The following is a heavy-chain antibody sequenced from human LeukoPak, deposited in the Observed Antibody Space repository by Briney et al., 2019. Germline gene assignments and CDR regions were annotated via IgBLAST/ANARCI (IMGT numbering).Heavy chain of an antibody. J-gene: IGHJ3*01. D-gene: IGHD3-16*01. CDR2: MKPKSGNP. CDR3: ARGRLEGWGNSDAFDV. V-gene: IGHV1-8*01. CDR1: GHTFTSYD. Sequence: ASVKVSCKASGHTFTSYDINWVRRATGQGLEGMGWMKPKSGNPGYLQKLQGRSPMTRNTSISTAYMELSGLRSEDTAMYYCARGRLEGWGNSDAFDVGGQGTMVTVPS.